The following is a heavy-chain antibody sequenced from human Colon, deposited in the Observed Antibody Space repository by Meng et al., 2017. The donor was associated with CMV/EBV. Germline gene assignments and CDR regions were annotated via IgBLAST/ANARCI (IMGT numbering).Heavy chain of an antibody. CDR1: GFTFNTFG. Sequence: GGSLRLSCSASGFTFNTFGMHWVRQAPGKGLEWVAFIRYDGTKADYADSVTSRFTISRDNAKSSLHLQMTSLRAEDTAVYYCAKEFVLGTHLDHWGQGTLVTVSS. CDR2: IRYDGTKA. V-gene: IGHV3-30*02. CDR3: AKEFVLGTHLDH. D-gene: IGHD2-21*02. J-gene: IGHJ4*02.